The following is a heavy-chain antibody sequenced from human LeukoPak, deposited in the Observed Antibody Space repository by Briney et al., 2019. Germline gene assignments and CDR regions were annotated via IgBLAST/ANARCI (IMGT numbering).Heavy chain of an antibody. CDR3: ARAQRDTAYKYYYYYMDV. V-gene: IGHV1-8*03. CDR2: MNPNSGNT. Sequence: ASVKVSCKASGYTFTSYDINWVRQATGQGLEWMGWMNPNSGNTGYAQKFQGRVTITRNTSISTAYMELSSLRSEDTAVNYCARAQRDTAYKYYYYYMDVWGKGTTVTVSS. CDR1: GYTFTSYD. J-gene: IGHJ6*03. D-gene: IGHD5-18*01.